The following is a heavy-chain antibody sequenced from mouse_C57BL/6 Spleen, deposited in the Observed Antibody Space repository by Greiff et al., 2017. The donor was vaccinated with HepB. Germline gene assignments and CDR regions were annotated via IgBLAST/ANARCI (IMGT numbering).Heavy chain of an antibody. CDR2: IYPGDGDT. D-gene: IGHD2-4*01. V-gene: IGHV1-80*01. CDR1: GYAFSSYW. CDR3: ASSYDYFYAMDY. J-gene: IGHJ4*01. Sequence: VQLQQSGAELVKPGASVKISCKASGYAFSSYWMNWVKQRPGKGLEWIGQIYPGDGDTNYNGKFKGKATLTADKSSSTAYMQLSSLTSEDSAVYFCASSYDYFYAMDYWGEGTSVTVSS.